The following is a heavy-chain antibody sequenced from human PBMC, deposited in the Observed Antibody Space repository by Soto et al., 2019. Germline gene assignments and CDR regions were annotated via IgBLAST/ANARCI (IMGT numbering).Heavy chain of an antibody. Sequence: PGGSLLLSCAASGFAFSGHTMNWVRQAPGKGQEWVAYIGNTLDTIYYADSVKGRFIISRDDAMKSVFLHMSSLRDDDTAVHYCARGDCSGGRCYRIEVWGRGNTVTVCS. CDR2: IGNTLDTI. J-gene: IGHJ6*02. CDR3: ARGDCSGGRCYRIEV. D-gene: IGHD2-15*01. CDR1: GFAFSGHT. V-gene: IGHV3-48*02.